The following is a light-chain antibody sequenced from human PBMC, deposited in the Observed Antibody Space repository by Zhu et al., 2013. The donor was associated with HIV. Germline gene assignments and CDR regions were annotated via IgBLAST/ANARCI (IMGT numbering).Light chain of an antibody. CDR1: SSNIGAGYD. CDR2: ATS. CDR3: QSFDNSLSGWGGI. V-gene: IGLV1-40*01. Sequence: QSVLAQPPSVSGAPGQSITISCTGSSSNIGAGYDVHWYQRLPGTAPKLLIYATSNRPSGVPDRFSGSKSGTSASLAITGLQTDDEADYYCQSFDNSLSGWGGIFGGGSKLTVL. J-gene: IGLJ2*01.